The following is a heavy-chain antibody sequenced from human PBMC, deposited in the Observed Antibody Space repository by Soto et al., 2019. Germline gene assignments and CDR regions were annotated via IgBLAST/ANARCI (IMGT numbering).Heavy chain of an antibody. CDR2: INPSGGST. J-gene: IGHJ3*02. V-gene: IGHV1-46*01. Sequence: GASVKVSCKASGYTFTSYYMHWVRQAPGQGFEWMGIINPSGGSTSYAQKFQGRVTMTRDTSTSTVYMELSSLKTEDTAVYYCTTGYYPRYSYGWNDAFDIWGQGTMVTVSS. D-gene: IGHD5-18*01. CDR3: TTGYYPRYSYGWNDAFDI. CDR1: GYTFTSYY.